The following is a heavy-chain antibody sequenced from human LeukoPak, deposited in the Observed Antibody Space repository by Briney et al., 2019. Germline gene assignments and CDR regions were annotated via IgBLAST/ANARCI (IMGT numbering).Heavy chain of an antibody. CDR1: GYTFTGYY. V-gene: IGHV1-2*02. J-gene: IGHJ4*02. Sequence: ASVKVSCKASGYTFTGYYMHWVRQAPGQGLEWMVWINPNSGGTNYAQKFQGRVTMTRDTSISTAYMELSRLRSDDTAVYYCAREFVVVVAAGVDYWGQGTLVTVSS. D-gene: IGHD2-15*01. CDR2: INPNSGGT. CDR3: AREFVVVVAAGVDY.